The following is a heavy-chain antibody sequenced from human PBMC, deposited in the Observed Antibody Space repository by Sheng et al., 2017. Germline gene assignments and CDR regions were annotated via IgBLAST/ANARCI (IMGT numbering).Heavy chain of an antibody. D-gene: IGHD3-9*01. CDR1: GFTVSSNY. CDR3: ARMRYFDWPGMDV. J-gene: IGHJ6*02. CDR2: IYSGGST. Sequence: EVQLVESGGGLVQPGGSLRLSCAASGFTVSSNYMSWVRQAPGKGLEWVSVIYSGGSTYYADSVKGRFTISRDNSKNTLYLQMNSLRAEDTAVYYCARMRYFDWPGMDVWGQGTTVTVSS. V-gene: IGHV3-66*01.